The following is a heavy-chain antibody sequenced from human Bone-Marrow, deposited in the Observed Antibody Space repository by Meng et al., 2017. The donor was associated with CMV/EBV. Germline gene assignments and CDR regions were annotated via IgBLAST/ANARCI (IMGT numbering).Heavy chain of an antibody. V-gene: IGHV1-69*04. CDR1: GGTFSSYA. CDR2: IIPILGIA. Sequence: SVKVSCKASGGTFSSYAISWVRQAPGQGLEWMGRIIPILGIANYAQKFQGRVTITADKSTSTAYMELSSLRSEDTAVYYCARGTDGGNSVYYYYGMDVWGQGPTVTVYS. D-gene: IGHD4-23*01. CDR3: ARGTDGGNSVYYYYGMDV. J-gene: IGHJ6*01.